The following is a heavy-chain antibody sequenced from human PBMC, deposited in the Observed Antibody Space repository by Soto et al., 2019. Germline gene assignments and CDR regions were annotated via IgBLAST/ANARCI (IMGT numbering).Heavy chain of an antibody. Sequence: GGSLRLSCAASGFTFSSYAMSWVRQAPGKGLEWVSAISGSGGSTYYADSVKGRFTISRDNSKNTLYPQMNSLRAEDTAVYYCATGITIFGVFTNNAFDIWGKGKMFT. V-gene: IGHV3-23*01. J-gene: IGHJ3*02. CDR3: ATGITIFGVFTNNAFDI. CDR1: GFTFSSYA. CDR2: ISGSGGST. D-gene: IGHD3-3*01.